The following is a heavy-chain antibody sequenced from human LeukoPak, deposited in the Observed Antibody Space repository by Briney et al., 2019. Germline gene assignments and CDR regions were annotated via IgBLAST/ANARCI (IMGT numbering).Heavy chain of an antibody. J-gene: IGHJ3*02. Sequence: ASVKVSCKASGYTFTSYGISWVRQAPGQGLEWMGWISAYNGNTNYAQKLQGRVTMTTDTSTSTAYMEPRSLRSDDTAVYYCARVMSSTDAFDIWGQGTMVTVSS. D-gene: IGHD2-2*01. CDR1: GYTFTSYG. CDR3: ARVMSSTDAFDI. CDR2: ISAYNGNT. V-gene: IGHV1-18*01.